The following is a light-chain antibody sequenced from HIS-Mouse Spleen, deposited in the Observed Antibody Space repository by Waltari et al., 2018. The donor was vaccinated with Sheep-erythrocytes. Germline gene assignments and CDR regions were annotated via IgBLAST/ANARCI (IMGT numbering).Light chain of an antibody. CDR3: CSYAGSYNHV. CDR2: DVR. V-gene: IGLV2-11*01. J-gene: IGLJ1*01. CDR1: SSEVGGYNY. Sequence: QSALTQPRSVSGSPGQSVTISCTGTSSEVGGYNYVSWYQQHPGKAPKLMIYDVRKRPSGVPDRLSGSKSGNTASLTISGLQAEDEADYYCCSYAGSYNHVFATGTKVTVL.